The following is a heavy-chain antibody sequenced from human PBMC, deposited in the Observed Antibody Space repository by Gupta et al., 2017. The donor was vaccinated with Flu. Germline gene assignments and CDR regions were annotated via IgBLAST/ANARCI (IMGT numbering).Heavy chain of an antibody. CDR1: GASISSGTYY. CDR2: VHHTGIS. Sequence: QVQLQESGPGLLKPSETLSLSCTVSGASISSGTYYWAWIRQPPGKGLEWIGSVHHTGISFHNPSVKSRVTTSADTSKNQISLNLTSVTAADTAVYYCTRQGVNWGLRGYFDSWGQGALVTVSS. V-gene: IGHV4-39*01. J-gene: IGHJ4*02. D-gene: IGHD2-21*01. CDR3: TRQGVNWGLRGYFDS.